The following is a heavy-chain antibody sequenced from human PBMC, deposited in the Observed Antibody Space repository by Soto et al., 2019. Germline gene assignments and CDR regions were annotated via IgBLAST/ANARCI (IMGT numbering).Heavy chain of an antibody. CDR1: GGTFSSYR. CDR2: IVPIYRTA. V-gene: IGHV1-69*13. J-gene: IGHJ4*02. Sequence: SVKVSCKASGGTFSSYRFNWVRQARGQGLEWLGGIVPIYRTADYAQKFQGRVTITADESTRTVYMELSSLKSQDTALYYCARDSGAKLSSSWGQGALVTVSS. CDR3: ARDSGAKLSSS. D-gene: IGHD6-13*01.